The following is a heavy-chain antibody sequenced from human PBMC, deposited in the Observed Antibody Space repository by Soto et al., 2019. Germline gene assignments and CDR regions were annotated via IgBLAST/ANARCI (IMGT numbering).Heavy chain of an antibody. J-gene: IGHJ3*02. D-gene: IGHD3-22*01. CDR3: AREKAYYDSSGYYANDAFDI. V-gene: IGHV3-23*01. CDR1: GFTFSSYA. CDR2: ISGSGDST. Sequence: HPGGSLRLSCAASGFTFSSYAMNWVRQAPGKGLEWVSVISGSGDSTYYADSVKGRFTISRDNSKNTLYLQMNSLRAGDTAVYYCAREKAYYDSSGYYANDAFDIWGQGTMVNVS.